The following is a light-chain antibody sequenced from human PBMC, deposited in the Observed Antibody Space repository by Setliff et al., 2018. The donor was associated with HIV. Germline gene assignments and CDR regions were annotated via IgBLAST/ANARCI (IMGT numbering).Light chain of an antibody. CDR2: DVT. J-gene: IGLJ3*02. CDR3: CSYAGADTWM. CDR1: SSDIGDYES. Sequence: QSVLTQPASVSGSPGQSITTSCTGSSSDIGDYESVSWYQQHPGEVPKLMVYDVTKRPSGVSDRFSASKSGNTASLTISGLQADDEAHYYCCSYAGADTWMFGGGAKVTVL. V-gene: IGLV2-23*02.